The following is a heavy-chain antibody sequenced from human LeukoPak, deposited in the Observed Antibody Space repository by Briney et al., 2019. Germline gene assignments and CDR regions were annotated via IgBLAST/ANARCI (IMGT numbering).Heavy chain of an antibody. J-gene: IGHJ6*03. Sequence: SETLSLTCTVSGGSISSSIYYWGWIRQPPGKGLGGIGSVYYSGRTYYNPSLKSRVTISEDTSKNQFSLKLSSVTAADTAVFYCARQPTYYYYYMDVWGKGTTVTVSS. CDR1: GGSISSSIYY. V-gene: IGHV4-39*01. CDR3: ARQPTYYYYYMDV. CDR2: VYYSGRT. D-gene: IGHD4-11*01.